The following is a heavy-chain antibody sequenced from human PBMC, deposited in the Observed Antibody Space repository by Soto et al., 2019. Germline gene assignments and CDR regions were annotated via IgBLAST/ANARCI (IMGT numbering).Heavy chain of an antibody. V-gene: IGHV3-30*18. J-gene: IGHJ6*02. CDR2: TSYDGSNK. Sequence: QVQLVESGGGVVQPGRSLRLSCAASGFTFSSYGMHWVRQAPGRGLEWVAVTSYDGSNKYYADSVKGRFTISRDNYKNTLYLQMNSLRAEDTAVYYCAKDMAAAATEVHYYYYYAMDVWGQGTTVTVSS. D-gene: IGHD6-13*01. CDR1: GFTFSSYG. CDR3: AKDMAAAATEVHYYYYYAMDV.